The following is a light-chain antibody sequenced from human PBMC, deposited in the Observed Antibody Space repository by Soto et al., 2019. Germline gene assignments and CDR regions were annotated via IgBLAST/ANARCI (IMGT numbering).Light chain of an antibody. J-gene: IGLJ2*01. CDR1: SGHTSDT. CDR3: QTWGTGIVV. Sequence: QPVLTQSPSASASLGASVNLTCTLSSGHTSDTIAWHQQQPEKGPRYLMKVNSDGSQTKGDGIPDRFSGSSAGAERYLTISRLRSEDEADYYCQTWGTGIVVFGGGTKVTVL. CDR2: VNSDGSQ. V-gene: IGLV4-69*01.